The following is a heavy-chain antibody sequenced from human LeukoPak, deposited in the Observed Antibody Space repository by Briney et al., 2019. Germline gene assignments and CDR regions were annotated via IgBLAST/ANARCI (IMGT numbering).Heavy chain of an antibody. CDR1: GGTFSSYA. Sequence: SVTVSCKASGGTFSSYAISWVRQAPGQGLDCMGGIIPIFGAANYAQKFQGRVTSTADESTSTAYMELSRRRFKDTDVDDCATERELLYGVFDKWVQVTLVTVSS. CDR3: ATERELLYGVFDK. V-gene: IGHV1-69*13. D-gene: IGHD3-10*01. CDR2: IIPIFGAA. J-gene: IGHJ4*02.